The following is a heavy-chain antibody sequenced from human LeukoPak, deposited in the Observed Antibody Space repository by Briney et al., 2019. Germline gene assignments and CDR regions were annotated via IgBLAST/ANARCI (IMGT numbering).Heavy chain of an antibody. Sequence: RGSLRLSCAASGFTFSSYEMNWVRQAPGKGLEWVSYISSSGSTIYYADSVKGRFTISRDNAKNSLYLQMNSLRAEDTAVYYRARDFWVRGVRRGFDYWGQGTLVTVSS. D-gene: IGHD3-10*01. CDR3: ARDFWVRGVRRGFDY. CDR2: ISSSGSTI. V-gene: IGHV3-48*03. CDR1: GFTFSSYE. J-gene: IGHJ4*02.